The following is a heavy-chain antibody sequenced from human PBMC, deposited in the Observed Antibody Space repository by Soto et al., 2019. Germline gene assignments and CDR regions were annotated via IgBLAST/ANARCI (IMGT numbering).Heavy chain of an antibody. V-gene: IGHV4-59*08. CDR1: GGSFSGYY. J-gene: IGHJ4*02. CDR2: IYYSGST. D-gene: IGHD3-10*01. CDR3: ARRYGSGFDY. Sequence: SETLSLTCAVYGGSFSGYYWSWIRQPPGKGLEWIGYIYYSGSTNYNPSLKSRVTISVDTSKNQFSLKLSSVTAEDTAVYYCARRYGSGFDYWGQGTLVTVSS.